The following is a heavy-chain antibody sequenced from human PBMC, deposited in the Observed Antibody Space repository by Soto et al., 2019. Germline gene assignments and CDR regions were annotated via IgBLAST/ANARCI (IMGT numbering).Heavy chain of an antibody. CDR3: TRVAGYYDFWSGLDV. D-gene: IGHD3-3*01. CDR2: IRSKAYGGTT. Sequence: GGSLRLSCTASGFTFGDYAMSWFRQAPGKGLEWVGFIRSKAYGGTTEYAASVKGRFTISRDDSKSIAYLQMNSLKTEDTAVYYCTRVAGYYDFWSGLDVWGKGTTVTVSS. V-gene: IGHV3-49*03. CDR1: GFTFGDYA. J-gene: IGHJ6*04.